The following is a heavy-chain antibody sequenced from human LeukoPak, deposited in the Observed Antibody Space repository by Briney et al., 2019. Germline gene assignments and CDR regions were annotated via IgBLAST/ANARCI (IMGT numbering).Heavy chain of an antibody. Sequence: ASVKVSCKASGYTFTSYGISWVRQAPGQGLEWMGWISAYSGNTNYAQKLQGRVTMTTDTSTSTAYMELRSLRSDDTAVYYCASYSLTYYYDSSGYAVYYYYGMDVWGQGTTVTVSS. CDR2: ISAYSGNT. J-gene: IGHJ6*02. CDR3: ASYSLTYYYDSSGYAVYYYYGMDV. CDR1: GYTFTSYG. D-gene: IGHD3-22*01. V-gene: IGHV1-18*01.